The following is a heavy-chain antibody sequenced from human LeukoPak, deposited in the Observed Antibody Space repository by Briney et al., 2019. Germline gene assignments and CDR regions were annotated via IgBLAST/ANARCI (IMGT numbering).Heavy chain of an antibody. D-gene: IGHD1-26*01. V-gene: IGHV4-34*01. CDR1: GGSFSGYY. Sequence: PSETLSLTCAVYGGSFSGYYWSWIRQPPGKGLEWIGEINHSGSTNYKPSLKSRVTISVDTSKNQFSLKLSSVTAADTAVYYCARVERVGATKGGFDYWGQGTLVTVSS. CDR2: INHSGST. CDR3: ARVERVGATKGGFDY. J-gene: IGHJ4*02.